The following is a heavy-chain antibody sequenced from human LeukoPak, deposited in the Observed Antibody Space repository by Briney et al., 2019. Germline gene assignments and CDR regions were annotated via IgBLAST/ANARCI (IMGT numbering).Heavy chain of an antibody. CDR2: IYNTGST. J-gene: IGHJ3*01. CDR3: ARDDYGVFDAFDV. V-gene: IGHV4-59*08. D-gene: IGHD3-16*01. Sequence: PSETLSLTCTVSGGSISSHYWTWIRQPPGKGLEWIGYIYNTGSTNYNPSPKSRVTISLDTSKNQFSLKLTSVTAADTAIYFCARDDYGVFDAFDVWGQGTVVTVSS. CDR1: GGSISSHY.